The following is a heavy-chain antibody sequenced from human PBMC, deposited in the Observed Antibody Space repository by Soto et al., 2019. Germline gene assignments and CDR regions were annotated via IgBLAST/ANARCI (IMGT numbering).Heavy chain of an antibody. CDR2: IIPIFGTA. J-gene: IGHJ3*02. D-gene: IGHD6-13*01. V-gene: IGHV1-69*13. CDR3: ARESGIAAAEAAFDI. CDR1: GGTFSSYA. Sequence: SVKVSCKASGGTFSSYAISWVRQAPGQGLEWMGGIIPIFGTANYAQKFQGRVTITADESTSTAYMELSSLRSEDTAVYYCARESGIAAAEAAFDIWGQGTMVTVSS.